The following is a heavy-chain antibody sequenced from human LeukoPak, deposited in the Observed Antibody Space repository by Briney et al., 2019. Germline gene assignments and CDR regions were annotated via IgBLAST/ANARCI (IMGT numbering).Heavy chain of an antibody. CDR1: GGSISSSNYF. V-gene: IGHV4-39*07. CDR2: IFYSGST. Sequence: PSETLSLTCTVSGGSISSSNYFWGWIRQPPGKGLEWIGSIFYSGSTYYNPSLKSRVTISVDTSKNQFSLKLSSVTAADTAVYYCASLVSSGSYFNWFDPWGQGTLVTVSS. J-gene: IGHJ5*02. CDR3: ASLVSSGSYFNWFDP. D-gene: IGHD1-26*01.